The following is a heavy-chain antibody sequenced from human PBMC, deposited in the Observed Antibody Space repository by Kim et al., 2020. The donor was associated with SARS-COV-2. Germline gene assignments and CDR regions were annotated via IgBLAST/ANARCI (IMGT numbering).Heavy chain of an antibody. CDR2: FDPEDGET. Sequence: ASVKVSCKVSGYTLSELSMHWVRQAPGKGLEWMGVFDPEDGETIYAQKFQGRVTMTEDTSTDTAYMELRSLRSEDTAVYYCATAFIRDWYRSSRFDYWGQGTLVTVSS. V-gene: IGHV1-24*01. CDR3: ATAFIRDWYRSSRFDY. J-gene: IGHJ4*02. CDR1: GYTLSELS. D-gene: IGHD6-6*01.